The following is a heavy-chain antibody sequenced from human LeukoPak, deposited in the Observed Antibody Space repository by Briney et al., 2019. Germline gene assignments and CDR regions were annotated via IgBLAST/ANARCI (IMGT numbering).Heavy chain of an antibody. J-gene: IGHJ4*02. Sequence: GGSLRLSCAASGFTFSSYGMHWVRQAPGKGLEWVAVISYDGSNKYYADSVKGRFTISRDNSKNTLYLQMNSLRAEDTAVYYCAKAEKPPTWELPYYWGQGTLVTVSS. CDR1: GFTFSSYG. CDR3: AKAEKPPTWELPYY. V-gene: IGHV3-30*18. D-gene: IGHD1-26*01. CDR2: ISYDGSNK.